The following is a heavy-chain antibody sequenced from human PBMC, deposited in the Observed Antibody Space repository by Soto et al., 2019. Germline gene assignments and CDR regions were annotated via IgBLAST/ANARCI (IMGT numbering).Heavy chain of an antibody. J-gene: IGHJ6*03. V-gene: IGHV1-3*01. Sequence: SVKVSCKASGYTFTSYARHWVRQAPGQRLEWMGWINAGNGNTKYSQKFQGRVTITRDTSASTAYMELSSVTAADTAVYYCARDGRGEGYMDVWGKGTTVTV. CDR1: GYTFTSYA. CDR2: INAGNGNT. CDR3: ARDGRGEGYMDV. D-gene: IGHD1-26*01.